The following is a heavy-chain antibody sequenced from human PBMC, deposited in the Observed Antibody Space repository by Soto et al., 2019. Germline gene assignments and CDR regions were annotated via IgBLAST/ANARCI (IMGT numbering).Heavy chain of an antibody. CDR2: FDPEDGET. CDR1: GYTLTELS. V-gene: IGHV1-24*01. J-gene: IGHJ4*02. D-gene: IGHD3-10*01. CDR3: ATSRDTMVRGVIFNY. Sequence: EASVKVSCKVSGYTLTELSMHWVRQAPGKGLEWMGGFDPEDGETIYAQKFQGRVTMTEDTSTDTAYMELSSLRSEDTAVYYCATSRDTMVRGVIFNYWGQGTLVTVSS.